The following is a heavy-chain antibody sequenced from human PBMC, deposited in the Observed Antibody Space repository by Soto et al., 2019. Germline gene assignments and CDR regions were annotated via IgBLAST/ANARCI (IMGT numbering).Heavy chain of an antibody. CDR2: VYWNDDK. CDR1: GISLSTSVVG. Sequence: GSGPTLVNPTQTLTLTCTLSGISLSTSVVGLGWIRQTPGKALEWLALVYWNDDKHYSPSLKSRLTITKDTSKNQAILTMTNMDPVDTATYFCARGLATLPVFAFDIWGQGTVVTVSS. V-gene: IGHV2-5*01. J-gene: IGHJ3*02. CDR3: ARGLATLPVFAFDI. D-gene: IGHD1-1*01.